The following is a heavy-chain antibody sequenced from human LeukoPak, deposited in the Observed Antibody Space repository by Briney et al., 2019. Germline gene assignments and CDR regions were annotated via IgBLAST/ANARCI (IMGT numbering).Heavy chain of an antibody. V-gene: IGHV6-1*01. D-gene: IGHD6-13*01. Sequence: SQTLSLTCAISGDSVSSNSGAWNWIRQSPSRGLEWLGRTYHRSRWNNDYAASVKSRVTINADTSKNQFSLQLNSVTPEDTAVHYCARDLGYSSSFLAFDIWGQGTMVTVSS. CDR2: TYHRSRWNN. CDR3: ARDLGYSSSFLAFDI. CDR1: GDSVSSNSGA. J-gene: IGHJ3*02.